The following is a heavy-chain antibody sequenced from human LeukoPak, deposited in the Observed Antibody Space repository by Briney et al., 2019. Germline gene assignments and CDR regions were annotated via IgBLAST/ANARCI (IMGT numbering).Heavy chain of an antibody. Sequence: GGFLRRSCAASGFTFSSFSMNWLRQAPGKGLEWVSSISSSSSYIYYADSVKGRFTIATDNAKNSLYLQMNSLRAEDTAVYYCARDRYGDLDYWGQGTLVTISS. CDR2: ISSSSSYI. V-gene: IGHV3-21*01. D-gene: IGHD4-17*01. J-gene: IGHJ4*02. CDR3: ARDRYGDLDY. CDR1: GFTFSSFS.